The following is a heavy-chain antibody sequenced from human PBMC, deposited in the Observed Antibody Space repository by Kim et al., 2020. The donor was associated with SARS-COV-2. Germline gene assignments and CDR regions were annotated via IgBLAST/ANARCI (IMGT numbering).Heavy chain of an antibody. D-gene: IGHD3-3*01. CDR1: GLTVSSNY. Sequence: GGSLILSCAASGLTVSSNYMNWVRQAPGEGLEWVSVLYSGCSTHYADSVRGRFTISRDHSKNTVYLQMNSLSVEDTAIYYCARHKTAGNYNSPFDYWGQGTLVTVSS. CDR2: LYSGCST. J-gene: IGHJ4*02. CDR3: ARHKTAGNYNSPFDY. V-gene: IGHV3-53*01.